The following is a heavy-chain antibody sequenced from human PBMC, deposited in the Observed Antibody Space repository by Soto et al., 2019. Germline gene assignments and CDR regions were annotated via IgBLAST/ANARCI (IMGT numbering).Heavy chain of an antibody. CDR1: GFTFSSYS. D-gene: IGHD3-3*01. Sequence: GGSLRLSCAASGFTFSSYSMNWVRQAPGKGLEWVSYISSSSSTIYYADSVKGRFIISRDNAKNSLYLQMNSLRDEDTAVYYCARDDYDFWSKGMDVWGQGTTVTVSS. V-gene: IGHV3-48*02. CDR2: ISSSSSTI. CDR3: ARDDYDFWSKGMDV. J-gene: IGHJ6*02.